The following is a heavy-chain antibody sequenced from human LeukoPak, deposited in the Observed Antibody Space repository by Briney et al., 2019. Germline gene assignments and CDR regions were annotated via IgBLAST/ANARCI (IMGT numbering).Heavy chain of an antibody. V-gene: IGHV4-59*11. CDR2: IYYSGST. J-gene: IGHJ6*03. Sequence: PSETLSLTCTVSGGSISSHYWSWIRQPPGKGLEWIGYIYYSGSTNYNPSLKSRVTISVDTSKNQFSLKPSSVTAADTAVYYCARVEYSSSWYPNYYYYYYMDVWGKGTTVTVSS. CDR3: ARVEYSSSWYPNYYYYYYMDV. CDR1: GGSISSHY. D-gene: IGHD6-13*01.